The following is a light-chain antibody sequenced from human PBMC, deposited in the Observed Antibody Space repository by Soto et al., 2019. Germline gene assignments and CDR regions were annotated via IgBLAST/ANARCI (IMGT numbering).Light chain of an antibody. CDR3: AVWDDSLNGWV. Sequence: QSVLTQPPSVSGAPGQRVTISCTGSSSNIGAGYDVHWYQQLPGTAPKLLIYSNNQRPSGVPDRFSGSKSGTSASLAISGLQSEDEAEYYCAVWDDSLNGWVFGGGTKLTVL. CDR1: SSNIGAGYD. V-gene: IGLV1-40*01. CDR2: SNN. J-gene: IGLJ3*02.